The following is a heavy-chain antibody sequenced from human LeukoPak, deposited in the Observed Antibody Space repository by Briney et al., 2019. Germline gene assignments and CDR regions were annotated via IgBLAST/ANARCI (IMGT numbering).Heavy chain of an antibody. J-gene: IGHJ4*02. Sequence: ASVKVSCKASGYTFTGYYIHWVRQAPGQGLEWMGWISPNSGDTNYAQKSQGRVTMTRDTSISTAYMELRSLRSDDTAVYYCARGEGTDYYNSSGYSDYWGQGTLVTVSS. CDR1: GYTFTGYY. V-gene: IGHV1-2*02. CDR2: ISPNSGDT. CDR3: ARGEGTDYYNSSGYSDY. D-gene: IGHD3-22*01.